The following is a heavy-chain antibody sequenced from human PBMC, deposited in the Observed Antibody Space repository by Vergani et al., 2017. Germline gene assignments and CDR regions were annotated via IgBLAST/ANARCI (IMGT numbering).Heavy chain of an antibody. CDR2: INHSGST. Sequence: QVQLQQWGAGLLKPSETLSLTCAVYGGSFSGYYWSWIRQPPGKGLEWIGEINHSGSTNYNPSLKSRVTISVDTSKNQFSLTLSSVTAADTAVYYCARVPPLYSVGWPLFSTYGMDVWSQGTTVTVSS. CDR1: GGSFSGYY. CDR3: ARVPPLYSVGWPLFSTYGMDV. V-gene: IGHV4-34*01. J-gene: IGHJ6*02. D-gene: IGHD6-19*01.